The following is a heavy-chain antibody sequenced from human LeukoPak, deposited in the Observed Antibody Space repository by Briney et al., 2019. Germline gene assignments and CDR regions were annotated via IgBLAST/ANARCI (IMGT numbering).Heavy chain of an antibody. CDR3: ARVGYGDYFPHYDY. Sequence: ASVKVSCKASGYTFTSYGISWVRQAPGQGLEWMGWISAYNGNTNYAQKLQGRVTITTDTSTSTAYMELRSLRSDDTAVYYCARVGYGDYFPHYDYWGQGTLVTVSS. CDR1: GYTFTSYG. CDR2: ISAYNGNT. J-gene: IGHJ4*02. V-gene: IGHV1-18*01. D-gene: IGHD4-17*01.